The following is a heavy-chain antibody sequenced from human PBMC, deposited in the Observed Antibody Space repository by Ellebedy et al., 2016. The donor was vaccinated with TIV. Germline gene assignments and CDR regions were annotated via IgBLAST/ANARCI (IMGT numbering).Heavy chain of an antibody. CDR3: ARARGQYLYGSGSYFTN. V-gene: IGHV3-11*01. Sequence: GESLKISCAGSGFTVSDYFMSWVRQAPGKGLEWVSYITSSGSTIYYADSVKGRFTVARDNAKNSLYLQMNSLRGDDTAVYYCARARGQYLYGSGSYFTNWGQGEMVTVSS. CDR1: GFTVSDYF. D-gene: IGHD3-10*01. CDR2: ITSSGSTI. J-gene: IGHJ4*02.